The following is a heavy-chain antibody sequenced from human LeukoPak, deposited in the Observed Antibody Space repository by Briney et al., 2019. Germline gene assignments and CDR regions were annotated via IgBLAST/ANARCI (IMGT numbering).Heavy chain of an antibody. J-gene: IGHJ4*02. CDR2: IYYSGST. D-gene: IGHD3-10*01. V-gene: IGHV4-39*07. CDR1: GGSISSSSYY. Sequence: SETLSLTCTVSGGSISSSSYYWGWIRQPPGKGLEWIGSIYYSGSTYYNPSLKSRVTISVDTSKNQFSLELSSVTAADTAVYYCARDRGFGEGEGDYWGQGTLVTVSS. CDR3: ARDRGFGEGEGDY.